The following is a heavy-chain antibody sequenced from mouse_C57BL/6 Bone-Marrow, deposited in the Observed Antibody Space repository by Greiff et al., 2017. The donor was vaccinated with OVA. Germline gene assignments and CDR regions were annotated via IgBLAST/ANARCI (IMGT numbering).Heavy chain of an antibody. D-gene: IGHD2-4*01. J-gene: IGHJ4*01. V-gene: IGHV1-22*01. CDR1: GYTFTDYN. CDR3: ACFYDYDGGIPL. CDR2: INPNNGGT. Sequence: VQLQQSGPELVKPGASVKMSCKASGYTFTDYNMHWVKQSHGKSLEWIGYINPNNGGTSYNQKFKGKATLTVNKSSSTAYMELRSLTSEDSAVYYCACFYDYDGGIPLWGQGTSVTVSS.